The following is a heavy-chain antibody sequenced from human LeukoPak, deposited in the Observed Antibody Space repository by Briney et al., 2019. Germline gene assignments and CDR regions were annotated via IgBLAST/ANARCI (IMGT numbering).Heavy chain of an antibody. CDR1: GYTFTSYY. J-gene: IGHJ5*02. Sequence: ASVKVSCKASGYTFTSYYMHWVRQAPGQGLEWMGMINPSGGSTSYAQKFQGRVTMTRDMSTSTDYMELSSLRSGDTAVYYCARDLNPRITIFGVVTGARYRNWFDPWGQGTLVTVSS. CDR3: ARDLNPRITIFGVVTGARYRNWFDP. D-gene: IGHD3-3*01. CDR2: INPSGGST. V-gene: IGHV1-46*01.